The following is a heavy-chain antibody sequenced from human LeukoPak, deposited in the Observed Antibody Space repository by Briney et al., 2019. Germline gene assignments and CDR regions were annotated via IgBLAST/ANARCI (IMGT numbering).Heavy chain of an antibody. V-gene: IGHV4-39*07. J-gene: IGHJ4*02. CDR2: IYYSGST. D-gene: IGHD6-13*01. CDR1: GGSISSSSYY. Sequence: SETLSLTCTVSGGSISSSSYYWGWIRQPPVKGLEWIGSIYYSGSTYYNPSLKSRVTISEDTSKNQFSLKLSSVTAADTAVYYCARGASSRFEHWGQGTLVTVSS. CDR3: ARGASSRFEH.